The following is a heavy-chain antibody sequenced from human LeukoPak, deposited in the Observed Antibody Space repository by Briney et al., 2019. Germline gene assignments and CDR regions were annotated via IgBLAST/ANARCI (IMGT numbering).Heavy chain of an antibody. Sequence: PGGSLRLSCAASGFTFSSYAMHWVRQAPGKGLEYVSAISSNGGSTYYANSVKGRFTISRDNSKNTLYLQMGSLRAEDMAVYYCARAEVGGYGYNYWGQGTLVTVSS. CDR3: ARAEVGGYGYNY. V-gene: IGHV3-64*01. D-gene: IGHD5-18*01. CDR2: ISSNGGST. J-gene: IGHJ4*02. CDR1: GFTFSSYA.